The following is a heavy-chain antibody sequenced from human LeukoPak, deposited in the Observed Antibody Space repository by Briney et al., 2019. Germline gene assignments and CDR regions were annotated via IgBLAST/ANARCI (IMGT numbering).Heavy chain of an antibody. V-gene: IGHV3-74*01. CDR1: GFTFSSNW. CDR3: ANEIRPNDY. CDR2: IKGDGSST. J-gene: IGHJ4*02. Sequence: GGSLRLSCAASGFTFSSNWMHWVRQAPGKGLVWVSRIKGDGSSTSYADSVKGRFTISRDNSKNTLYLQMNSLRAEDTAVYYCANEIRPNDYWGQGTQVTVSS. D-gene: IGHD4-17*01.